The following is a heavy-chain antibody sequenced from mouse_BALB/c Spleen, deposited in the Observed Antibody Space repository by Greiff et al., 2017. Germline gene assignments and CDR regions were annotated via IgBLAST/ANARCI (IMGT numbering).Heavy chain of an antibody. Sequence: DVQLQESGAGLVKPGASVKLSCTASGFNIKDTYMHWVKQRPEQGLEWIGRIDPANGNTKYDPKFQGKATITADTSSNTAYLQLSSLTSEDTAVYYCARSYYGSRYEGYYYAMDYWGQGTSVTVSS. CDR2: IDPANGNT. J-gene: IGHJ4*01. CDR3: ARSYYGSRYEGYYYAMDY. CDR1: GFNIKDTY. V-gene: IGHV14-3*02. D-gene: IGHD1-1*01.